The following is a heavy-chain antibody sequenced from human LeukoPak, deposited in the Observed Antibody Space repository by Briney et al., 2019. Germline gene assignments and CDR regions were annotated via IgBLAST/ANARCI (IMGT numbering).Heavy chain of an antibody. V-gene: IGHV4-34*01. D-gene: IGHD1-1*01. CDR3: ARGKNWRVLYYFDY. CDR1: GGSFSGYY. Sequence: SETLSLTCAVYGGSFSGYYWSWIRQPPGKGLEWIGEINHSGSTNYSPSLKSRVTISVDTSKNQFSLKLSSVTAADTAVYYCARGKNWRVLYYFDYWGQGTLVTVSS. CDR2: INHSGST. J-gene: IGHJ4*02.